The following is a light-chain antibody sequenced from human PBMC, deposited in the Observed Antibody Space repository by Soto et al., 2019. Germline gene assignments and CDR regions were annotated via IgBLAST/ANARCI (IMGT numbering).Light chain of an antibody. CDR2: DAS. J-gene: IGKJ4*01. V-gene: IGKV3-11*01. CDR3: QQRSNWPPLT. CDR1: QSVSSY. Sequence: EIVLTQSPATLSLSPGERATLSCRASQSVSSYLAWYQQKPGQAPRLLIYDASNRATCIPARFSGSGSGTDFTLTISSLEPEDFEVYYCQQRSNWPPLTFGGGTKVEIK.